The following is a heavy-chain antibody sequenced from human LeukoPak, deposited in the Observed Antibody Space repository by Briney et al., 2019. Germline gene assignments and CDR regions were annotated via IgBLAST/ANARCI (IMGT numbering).Heavy chain of an antibody. CDR3: ARQTASAGTAGFDF. D-gene: IGHD6-13*01. Sequence: SETLSLTCAVYGGSFSGYYWSWIRQPPGKGLEWIGEINHSGSTNYNPSLKSRVTMSVDTSKNQFSLRLRSVTAADTAVYYCARQTASAGTAGFDFWGQGALVTVSS. CDR1: GGSFSGYY. CDR2: INHSGST. V-gene: IGHV4-34*01. J-gene: IGHJ4*02.